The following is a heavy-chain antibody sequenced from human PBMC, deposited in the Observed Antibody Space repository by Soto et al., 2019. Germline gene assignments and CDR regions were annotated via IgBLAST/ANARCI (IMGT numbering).Heavy chain of an antibody. V-gene: IGHV4-59*01. CDR3: ARTGRWGKVPPFDY. CDR1: GGSISSYY. Sequence: QVQLQESGPGLVKPSETLSLTCTVSGGSISSYYWSWIRQPPGKGLEWIGYIYYSGSTNYNPSLKGRATIPVDTYKNQFSLMLSSVTAAETAVYYCARTGRWGKVPPFDYWGQGTLVTVSS. D-gene: IGHD3-16*01. CDR2: IYYSGST. J-gene: IGHJ4*02.